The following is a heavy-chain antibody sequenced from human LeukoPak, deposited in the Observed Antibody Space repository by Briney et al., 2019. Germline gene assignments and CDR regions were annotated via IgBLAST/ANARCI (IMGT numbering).Heavy chain of an antibody. V-gene: IGHV3-9*01. CDR3: AKDMVYYDSSGYYYY. D-gene: IGHD3-22*01. J-gene: IGHJ4*01. Sequence: GGSLRLSCAASGFTFDDYAMHWVRQAPGKGLEWVSGISWNSGSIGYADSVKGRFTISRDNAKNSLYLQMNSLRAEDAALYYCAKDMVYYDSSGYYYYWGQGTLVTVSS. CDR2: ISWNSGSI. CDR1: GFTFDDYA.